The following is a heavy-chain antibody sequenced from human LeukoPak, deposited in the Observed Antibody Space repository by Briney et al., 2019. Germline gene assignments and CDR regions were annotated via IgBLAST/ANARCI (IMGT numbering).Heavy chain of an antibody. J-gene: IGHJ4*02. CDR3: ARVSAYYDFWSGSSTFDY. CDR1: GGSISSGDYY. V-gene: IGHV4-30-4*08. Sequence: PSQTLSLTCTVSGGSISSGDYYWRWLRQPPGTGLEWIGYIYYSGSTYYNPSLKSRVTISVDTSKNQFSLKLSSVTAADTAVYYCARVSAYYDFWSGSSTFDYWGQGTLVTVSS. D-gene: IGHD3-3*01. CDR2: IYYSGST.